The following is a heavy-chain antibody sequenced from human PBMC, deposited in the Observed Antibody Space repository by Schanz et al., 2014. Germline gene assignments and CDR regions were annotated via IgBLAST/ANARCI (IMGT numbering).Heavy chain of an antibody. Sequence: EGQLVESGGGLVQPGGSLRLSCAASGFTFSDSWMHWVRQAPGKGLEWVSTIYSSGSTYYADSVRGRFTLSRDNSKNTVYLQMNSLRAEDTALYFCATDYSGGGCHIWGQGTMVTVSS. D-gene: IGHD6-19*01. V-gene: IGHV3-66*02. CDR3: ATDYSGGGCHI. CDR1: GFTFSDSW. CDR2: IYSSGST. J-gene: IGHJ3*02.